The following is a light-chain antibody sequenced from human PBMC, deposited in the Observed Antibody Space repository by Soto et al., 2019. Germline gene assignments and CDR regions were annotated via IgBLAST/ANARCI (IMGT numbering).Light chain of an antibody. CDR1: SSDVGRYNY. CDR2: DVN. J-gene: IGLJ1*01. Sequence: QSALAHLASVSGSRGQSFTISCTGTSSDVGRYNYVSWFQQHPGKVPNLIIYDVNNWPSGVTDRFSGSKSGNTASLTISGLRPEEEADYYCSSFATSSTFVFGTGTKVTVL. CDR3: SSFATSSTFV. V-gene: IGLV2-14*03.